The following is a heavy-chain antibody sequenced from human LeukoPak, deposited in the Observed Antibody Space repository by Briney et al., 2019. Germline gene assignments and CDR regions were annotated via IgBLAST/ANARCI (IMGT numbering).Heavy chain of an antibody. J-gene: IGHJ4*02. D-gene: IGHD3-10*01. CDR3: ATEAGYYGSGSYYMADY. CDR2: FDPEDGET. V-gene: IGHV1-24*01. CDR1: GYTLTELS. Sequence: ASVKVSCKVSGYTLTELSMHWVRQAPGKGLAWMGGFDPEDGETIYAQKFQGRVTMTEDTSTDTAYMELSSLRSEDTAVYYCATEAGYYGSGSYYMADYWGQGTLVTVSS.